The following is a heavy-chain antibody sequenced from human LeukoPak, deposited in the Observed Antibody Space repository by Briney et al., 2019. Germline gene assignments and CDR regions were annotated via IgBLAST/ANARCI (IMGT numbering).Heavy chain of an antibody. CDR1: GGSLSSFY. J-gene: IGHJ4*02. Sequence: PSETLSLTCAIKGGSLSSFYWSWIRQPPGKGQEWSGEANHDGTTNYNPSLKSRVTISVDTSRNQFFLKVTSVTAADTAVYFCARENCSGGSCFSWTYWGQGALVTVSS. D-gene: IGHD2-15*01. CDR3: ARENCSGGSCFSWTY. CDR2: ANHDGTT. V-gene: IGHV4-34*01.